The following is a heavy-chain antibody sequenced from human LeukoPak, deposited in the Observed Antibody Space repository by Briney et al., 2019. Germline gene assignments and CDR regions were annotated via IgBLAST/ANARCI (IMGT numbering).Heavy chain of an antibody. CDR3: ASYYLEWLFGWAFDI. CDR2: IYSDGST. J-gene: IGHJ3*02. Sequence: GGSLRLSCAASGFTVSTKYMSWVRQVPGKGLEWVSLIYSDGSTYYADSVKGRITISRDNSKNTLYLQMNSLRAEDTAVYYCASYYLEWLFGWAFDIWGQGTMVTVFS. V-gene: IGHV3-66*02. CDR1: GFTVSTKY. D-gene: IGHD3-3*01.